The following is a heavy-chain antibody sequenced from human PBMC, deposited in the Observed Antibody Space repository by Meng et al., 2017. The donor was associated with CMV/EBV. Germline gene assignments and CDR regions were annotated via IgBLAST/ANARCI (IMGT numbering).Heavy chain of an antibody. J-gene: IGHJ6*02. CDR2: IKQDGSEK. V-gene: IGHV3-7*01. D-gene: IGHD2-2*01. CDR3: ARESLDCSSTAPPCVDYYGMDV. Sequence: GESLKIFCAASGFTFSSYWMSWVRQAPGKGLEWGANIKQDGSEKYYVDSVKGRVTISRDKARNSLYLQMNSLRAEDTAVYYCARESLDCSSTAPPCVDYYGMDVWGQGTTVTVSS. CDR1: GFTFSSYW.